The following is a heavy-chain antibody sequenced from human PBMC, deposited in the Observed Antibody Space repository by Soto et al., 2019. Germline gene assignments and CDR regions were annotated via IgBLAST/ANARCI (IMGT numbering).Heavy chain of an antibody. CDR3: ARLRVDGYYNF. Sequence: QVQLVESGGGLVKPGGSLRLSCAASGFTLSDYYMTWIRQAPGKGLEWVSDISISGTTIHYADSVRGRFTISRDNAKNSLWFKMIPLRAEDAAVYYCARLRVDGYYNFWGQGTLVTVSS. J-gene: IGHJ4*02. CDR2: ISISGTTI. V-gene: IGHV3-11*01. D-gene: IGHD3-9*01. CDR1: GFTLSDYY.